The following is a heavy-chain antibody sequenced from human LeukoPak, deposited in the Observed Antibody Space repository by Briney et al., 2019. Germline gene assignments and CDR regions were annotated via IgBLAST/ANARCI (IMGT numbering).Heavy chain of an antibody. CDR2: IIPIFGTA. V-gene: IGHV1-69*13. Sequence: ASVKVSCKASGGTFSSYAISWVRQAPGQGLEWMGGIIPIFGTANYAQKFQGRVTITADESTSTAYMELSSLRSEDTAVYYCARDQSRDIRVDFDYWGQGTLVTVSS. CDR3: ARDQSRDIRVDFDY. D-gene: IGHD2-15*01. CDR1: GGTFSSYA. J-gene: IGHJ4*02.